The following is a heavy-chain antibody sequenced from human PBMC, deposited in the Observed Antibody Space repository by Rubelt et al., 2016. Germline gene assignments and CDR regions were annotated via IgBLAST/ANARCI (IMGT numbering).Heavy chain of an antibody. Sequence: GRVTITADKSTSTAYMELSSLRSEDTAVYYCARDIRGVTRGYYYGMDVWGQGTTVTVSS. J-gene: IGHJ6*02. CDR3: ARDIRGVTRGYYYGMDV. D-gene: IGHD3-10*01. V-gene: IGHV1-69*04.